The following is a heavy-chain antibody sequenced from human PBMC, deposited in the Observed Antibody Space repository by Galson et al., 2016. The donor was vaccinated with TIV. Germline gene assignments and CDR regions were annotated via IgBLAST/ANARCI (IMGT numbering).Heavy chain of an antibody. CDR3: YGSGSYYPLAY. J-gene: IGHJ4*02. D-gene: IGHD3-10*01. CDR2: ISSSSSTI. CDR1: GFAFSRYS. V-gene: IGHV3-48*04. Sequence: SLRLSCAASGFAFSRYSMNWVRQAPGKGLEWISYISSSSSTIYYVDSVKGRFTVSRDNAKNSLYLQMDSLRADDMAVYYCYGSGSYYPLAYWGQGTLVIVSS.